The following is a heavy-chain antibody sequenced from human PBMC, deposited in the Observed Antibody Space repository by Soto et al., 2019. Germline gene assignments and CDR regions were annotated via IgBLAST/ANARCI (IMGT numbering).Heavy chain of an antibody. CDR3: ASDSGYGWGTSVNHYLDY. D-gene: IGHD3-10*01. Sequence: GGSLRLSCAASGFTFGSYWMSWVRQAPGKGLEWLATIKWDASEKKYVDSVKGRFTMSRDNAKNSLYLQMDSLRAEDTAVYYCASDSGYGWGTSVNHYLDYWGHGTLVTVSS. CDR2: IKWDASEK. V-gene: IGHV3-7*01. J-gene: IGHJ4*01. CDR1: GFTFGSYW.